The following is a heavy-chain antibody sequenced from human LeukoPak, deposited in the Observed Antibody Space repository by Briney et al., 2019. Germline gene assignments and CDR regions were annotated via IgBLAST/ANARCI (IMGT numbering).Heavy chain of an antibody. CDR3: ASYRYSYGLTENDY. CDR1: GGSISSGSYY. Sequence: PSETLSLTCTVSGGSISSGSYYRSWIRQPAGKGLEWIGRIYTSGSTNYNPSLKSRVTISVDTSKNQFSLKLSSVTAADTAVYYCASYRYSYGLTENDYWGQGTLVTVSS. CDR2: IYTSGST. D-gene: IGHD5-18*01. V-gene: IGHV4-61*02. J-gene: IGHJ4*02.